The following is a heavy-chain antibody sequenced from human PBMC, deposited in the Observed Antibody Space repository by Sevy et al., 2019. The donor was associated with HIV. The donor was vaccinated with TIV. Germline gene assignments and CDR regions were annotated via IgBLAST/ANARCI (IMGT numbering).Heavy chain of an antibody. CDR1: GFTFDDYA. J-gene: IGHJ4*02. CDR2: ISWNSGGI. V-gene: IGHV3-9*01. D-gene: IGHD3-10*01. Sequence: GGSLRLSCAASGFTFDDYAMHWVRQAPGKGLEWVSGISWNSGGIGYADSVKGRFTISRDNAKNSLYLQMNSLRAEDTALYYCAKDEYYGSGSSGFDYWGQGTLVTVSS. CDR3: AKDEYYGSGSSGFDY.